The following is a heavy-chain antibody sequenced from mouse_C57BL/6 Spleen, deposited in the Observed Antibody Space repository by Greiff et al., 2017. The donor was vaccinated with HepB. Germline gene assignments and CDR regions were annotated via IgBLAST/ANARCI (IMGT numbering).Heavy chain of an antibody. CDR3: AREGDVDDMDY. Sequence: VKLQESGPELVKPGASVKISCKASGYAFSSSWMNWVKQRPGKGLEWIGRIYPGDGDTNYNGKFKGKATLTADKSSSTAYMQLSSLTSEDSAVYFCAREGDVDDMDYWGQGTSVTVSS. J-gene: IGHJ4*01. D-gene: IGHD3-3*01. CDR2: IYPGDGDT. V-gene: IGHV1-82*01. CDR1: GYAFSSSW.